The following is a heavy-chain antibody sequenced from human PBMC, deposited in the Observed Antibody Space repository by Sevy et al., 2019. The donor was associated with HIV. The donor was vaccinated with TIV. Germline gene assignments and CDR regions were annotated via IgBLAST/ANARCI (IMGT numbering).Heavy chain of an antibody. CDR2: INPNSGGT. CDR3: ARGRRAGLFYYYYGMDV. Sequence: ASVKVSCKASGYTFTGYYMHWVRQAAGQGLEWMGRINPNSGGTNYAQKFQGRVTMTRDTSISTAYMELSRLRSDDTAVYYCARGRRAGLFYYYYGMDVWGQGTTVTVSS. CDR1: GYTFTGYY. D-gene: IGHD6-13*01. V-gene: IGHV1-2*06. J-gene: IGHJ6*02.